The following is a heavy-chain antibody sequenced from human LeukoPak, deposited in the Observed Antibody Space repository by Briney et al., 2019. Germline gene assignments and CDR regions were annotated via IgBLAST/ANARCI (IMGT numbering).Heavy chain of an antibody. CDR3: AKDPHDYYVDAFDI. D-gene: IGHD3-16*01. CDR1: GFTFASYA. Sequence: PGGSLRLSCAASGFTFASYAMTWVRQAPGKGLEWVSSIRGTGGSSYYADSVKGRFTISRDNFKNTLYLQMNSLRAEDTAVYYCAKDPHDYYVDAFDIWGQGTMVTVSS. J-gene: IGHJ3*02. V-gene: IGHV3-23*01. CDR2: IRGTGGSS.